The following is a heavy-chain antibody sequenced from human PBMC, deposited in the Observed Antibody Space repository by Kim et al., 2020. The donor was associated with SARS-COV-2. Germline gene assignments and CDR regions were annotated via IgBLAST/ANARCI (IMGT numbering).Heavy chain of an antibody. Sequence: ASVKVSCKASGYTFTSYDINWVRQATGQGLEWMGWMNPNSGNTGYAQKFQGRVTMTRNTSISTAYMELSSLRSEDTAVYYCARGPPVYIVVVPAAIYNWFDPWGQGTLVTVSS. CDR3: ARGPPVYIVVVPAAIYNWFDP. J-gene: IGHJ5*02. D-gene: IGHD2-2*01. CDR1: GYTFTSYD. V-gene: IGHV1-8*01. CDR2: MNPNSGNT.